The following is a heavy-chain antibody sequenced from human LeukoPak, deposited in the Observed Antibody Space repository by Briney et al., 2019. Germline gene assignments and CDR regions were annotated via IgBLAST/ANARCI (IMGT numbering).Heavy chain of an antibody. CDR3: ARDRRYSYGTDAFDI. V-gene: IGHV1-18*01. D-gene: IGHD5-18*01. Sequence: ASVKVPCKASGYTFTNYAISWVRQAPGQGLEWMGWISAYDGHTNYAQKLQGRVTMTTDTSTSTAYMELRSLSSDDTAVYYCARDRRYSYGTDAFDIWGQGTMVTVSS. CDR2: ISAYDGHT. J-gene: IGHJ3*02. CDR1: GYTFTNYA.